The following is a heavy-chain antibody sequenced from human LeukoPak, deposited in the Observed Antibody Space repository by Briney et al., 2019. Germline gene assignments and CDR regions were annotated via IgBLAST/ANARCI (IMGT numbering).Heavy chain of an antibody. V-gene: IGHV3-30-3*01. CDR3: ARGFDY. J-gene: IGHJ4*02. CDR1: GFTFSSYA. Sequence: GGSLRLSCAASGFTFSSYAMSWVRQAPGKGLEWVAVISYDGSNKYYADSVKGRFTISRDNSKNTLYLQMNSLRAEDTAVYYCARGFDYWGQGTLVTVSS. CDR2: ISYDGSNK.